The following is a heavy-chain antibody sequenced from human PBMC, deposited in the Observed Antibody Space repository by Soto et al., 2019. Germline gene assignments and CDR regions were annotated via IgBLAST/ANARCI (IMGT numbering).Heavy chain of an antibody. V-gene: IGHV3-15*01. CDR1: GLTFSNAW. Sequence: GGSLRFSCAASGLTFSNAWMSWVRQAPGKGLEWVGRIKSKTDGGTTDYAAPAKGRFTISRDDSKNTLYLQMNSLKTEDTAVYYCTTTGTSDYYYGMDVCGQGTTVTVSS. CDR2: IKSKTDGGTT. CDR3: TTTGTSDYYYGMDV. D-gene: IGHD1-1*01. J-gene: IGHJ6*02.